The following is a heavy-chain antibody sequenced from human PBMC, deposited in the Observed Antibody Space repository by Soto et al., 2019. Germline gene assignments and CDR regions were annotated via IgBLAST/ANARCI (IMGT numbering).Heavy chain of an antibody. CDR2: INHSGST. D-gene: IGHD3-16*02. CDR3: ARGYYDYIWGSYRPNWFDP. J-gene: IGHJ5*02. CDR1: GGSFSGYY. V-gene: IGHV4-34*01. Sequence: QVQLQQWGAGLLKPSETLSLTCAVYGGSFSGYYWSWIRQPPGKGLEWIGEINHSGSTNYNPSLKRRVTISVDTSKNQFSLKLSSVTAADTAVYSCARGYYDYIWGSYRPNWFDPWGQGTLVTVSS.